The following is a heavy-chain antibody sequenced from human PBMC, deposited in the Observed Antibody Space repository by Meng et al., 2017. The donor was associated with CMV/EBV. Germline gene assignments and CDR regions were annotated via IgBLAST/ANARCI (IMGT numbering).Heavy chain of an antibody. D-gene: IGHD6-13*01. V-gene: IGHV3-21*01. Sequence: GGSLRLSCAASGFTFSSHSMNWVRQAPGKGLEWVSSISSSSSYIYYADSVKGRFTISRDNAKNSLYLQMNSLRAEDTAVYYCARVRVAAAAYFDYWGQGTLVTVSS. CDR3: ARVRVAAAAYFDY. CDR2: ISSSSSYI. CDR1: GFTFSSHS. J-gene: IGHJ4*02.